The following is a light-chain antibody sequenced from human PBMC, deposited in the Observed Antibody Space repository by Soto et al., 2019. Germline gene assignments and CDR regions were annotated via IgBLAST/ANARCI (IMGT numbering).Light chain of an antibody. CDR2: DAS. V-gene: IGKV1-5*01. CDR1: QSIGRW. CDR3: QQYNTYSPERT. Sequence: DIQMTRSRSTLSVFVGDGGTSGCRACQSIGRWLAWYQQKPGKAPKLLIYDASSLESGVPSRFSGSGSGTEFTLTISSLQPDDFATYYCQQYNTYSPERTFGQGTKVDI. J-gene: IGKJ1*01.